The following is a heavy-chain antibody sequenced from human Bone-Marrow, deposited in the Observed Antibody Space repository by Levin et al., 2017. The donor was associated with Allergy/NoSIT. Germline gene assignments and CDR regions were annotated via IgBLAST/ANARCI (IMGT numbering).Heavy chain of an antibody. CDR1: GFTFSSYA. J-gene: IGHJ4*02. D-gene: IGHD6-19*01. CDR2: ISGSGGST. V-gene: IGHV3-23*01. CDR3: AKAVYSLGHRTGYSSGWYFDY. Sequence: PGGSLRLSCAASGFTFSSYAMSWVRQAPGKGLEWVSAISGSGGSTYYADSVKGRFTISRDNSKNTLYLQMNSLRAEDTAVYYCAKAVYSLGHRTGYSSGWYFDYWGQGTLVTVSS.